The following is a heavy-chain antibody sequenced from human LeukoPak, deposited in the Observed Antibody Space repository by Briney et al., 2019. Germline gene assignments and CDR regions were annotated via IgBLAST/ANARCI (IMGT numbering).Heavy chain of an antibody. J-gene: IGHJ5*02. CDR3: ARLGPNWFDP. CDR2: IIPIFGTA. V-gene: IGHV1-69*13. Sequence: SVKVSCKASGGTFSSYAINWVRQAPQAPGQGLEWMGGIIPIFGTANYAQKFQGRVTIIADESTSTAYMELSSLRSEDTAVYYCARLGPNWFDPWGQGTLVTVSS. CDR1: GGTFSSYA.